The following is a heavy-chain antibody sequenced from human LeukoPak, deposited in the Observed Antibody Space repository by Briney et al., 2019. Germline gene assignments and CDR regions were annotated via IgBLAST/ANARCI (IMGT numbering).Heavy chain of an antibody. V-gene: IGHV4-39*07. CDR2: IYYSGST. CDR1: GGSISSSSYY. D-gene: IGHD6-25*01. CDR3: ARVNQRWFDP. Sequence: SETLSLTCTVSGGSISSSSYYWGWILQPPGKGLEWIGSIYYSGSTYYNPSLKSRVTISVDTSKNQFSLKLSSVTAADTAVYYCARVNQRWFDPWGQGTLVTVSS. J-gene: IGHJ5*02.